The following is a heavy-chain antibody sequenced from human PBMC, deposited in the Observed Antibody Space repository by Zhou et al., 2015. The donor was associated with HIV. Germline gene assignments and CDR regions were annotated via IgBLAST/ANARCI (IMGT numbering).Heavy chain of an antibody. Sequence: QVQLVESGGGLVKPGGSLRLSCATSGFTFSGYYMNWIRQVPGKGLEWVSYISSSGTTIFYADSVKGRFTISRDNARNSLYLQMNSLRAEDTAVYYCARGRPPLIYDFRPLYGRRGDKGTNVTVSS. CDR3: ARGRPPLIYDFRPLYGRR. CDR2: ISSSGTTI. J-gene: IGHJ6*04. D-gene: IGHD3-3*01. V-gene: IGHV3-11*04. CDR1: GFTFSGYY.